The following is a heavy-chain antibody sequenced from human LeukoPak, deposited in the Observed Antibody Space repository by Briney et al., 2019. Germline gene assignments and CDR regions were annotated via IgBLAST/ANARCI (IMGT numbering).Heavy chain of an antibody. CDR3: ARVKQPYYDSSGYYKGAYYFDY. CDR2: IIPIFGTA. Sequence: SVKVSCKASGGTFSSYAISWVRQAPGQGLEWMGGIIPIFGTANYAQKFQGRVTITTDESTSTAYMELSSLRSEDTAVYYCARVKQPYYDSSGYYKGAYYFDYWGQGTLVTVSS. J-gene: IGHJ4*02. D-gene: IGHD3-22*01. V-gene: IGHV1-69*05. CDR1: GGTFSSYA.